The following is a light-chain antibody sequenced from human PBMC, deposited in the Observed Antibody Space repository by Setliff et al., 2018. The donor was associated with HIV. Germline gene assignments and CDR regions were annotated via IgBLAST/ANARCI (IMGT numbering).Light chain of an antibody. CDR3: QSYDSGLGV. J-gene: IGLJ1*01. CDR2: DNT. CDR1: SSNIGAGYD. V-gene: IGLV1-40*01. Sequence: QSVLTQPPSVSGAPGQRVTISCIGTSSNIGAGYDVHWYQQLPGTAPKLLIYDNTNLPSGVPDRFSGSNSGTSASLAITGLQAEDEADYYCQSYDSGLGVFGTGTKV.